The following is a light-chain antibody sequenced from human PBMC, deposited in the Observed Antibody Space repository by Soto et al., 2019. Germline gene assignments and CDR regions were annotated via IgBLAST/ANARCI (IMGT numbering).Light chain of an antibody. CDR1: QSISDT. Sequence: EVVMTQSPSTLSVSPGGRATLSCRASQSISDTLAWYQQKPGQAPRLLIYGASKRATGIPARFSGSGSGTDFTLTISSLEPEDFAVYYCQQRSKTFGQGTRLEIK. J-gene: IGKJ5*01. V-gene: IGKV3-11*01. CDR3: QQRSKT. CDR2: GAS.